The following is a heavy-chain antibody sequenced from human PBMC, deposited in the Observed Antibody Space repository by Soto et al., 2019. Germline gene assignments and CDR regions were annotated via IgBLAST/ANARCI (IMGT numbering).Heavy chain of an antibody. CDR2: ISYDGSNK. V-gene: IGHV3-30*03. CDR1: GFTFSSYGTFSSYG. J-gene: IGHJ3*02. CDR3: TVLEGAFDI. Sequence: QVQLVESGGGVVQPGRSLRLSCAASGFTFSSYGTFSSYGMHWVRQAPGKGLEWVAVISYDGSNKYYADSVKGRFSISRDNSKNTLYLKMDSLKPDDTAVYYCTVLEGAFDIWGQGTMVTVSS. D-gene: IGHD6-6*01.